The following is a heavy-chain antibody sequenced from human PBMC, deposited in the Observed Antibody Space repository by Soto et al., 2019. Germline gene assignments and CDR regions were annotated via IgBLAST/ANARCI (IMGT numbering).Heavy chain of an antibody. D-gene: IGHD4-17*01. Sequence: QVQLQESGPGLVKPSQTLSLTCTVSGGSISSGGYYWSWIRQHPGKGLEWIGYIYYSGSTYYNPSHKSRITLSADTSTNQSPRKLSSVPAADTAVYYCARKTTVTTSFDYWGQGTQVTVSS. CDR1: GGSISSGGYY. V-gene: IGHV4-31*03. CDR3: ARKTTVTTSFDY. CDR2: IYYSGST. J-gene: IGHJ4*02.